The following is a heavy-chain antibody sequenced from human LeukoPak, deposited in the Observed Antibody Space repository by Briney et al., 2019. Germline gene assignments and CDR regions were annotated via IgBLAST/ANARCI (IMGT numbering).Heavy chain of an antibody. J-gene: IGHJ6*02. CDR2: ISYDGSNK. CDR3: ARDRYSSSGGDYYYYYGMDV. Sequence: GGSLRLSCAASGFTFSSYGMHWVRQAPGKGLEWVAVISYDGSNKYYADSVKGRFTISRDNSKNTLYLQMNSLRAEDTAVYYCARDRYSSSGGDYYYYYGMDVWGQGTTVTVSS. CDR1: GFTFSSYG. D-gene: IGHD6-13*01. V-gene: IGHV3-30*03.